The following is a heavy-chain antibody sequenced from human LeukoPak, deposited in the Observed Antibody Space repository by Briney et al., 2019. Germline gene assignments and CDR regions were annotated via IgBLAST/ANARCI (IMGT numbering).Heavy chain of an antibody. D-gene: IGHD2-15*01. J-gene: IGHJ4*02. CDR2: IKQDGSEK. CDR3: ARESVEYYFDY. V-gene: IGHV3-7*01. Sequence: GGSLRNSCAAARSTFSSYWMSWVRQAQGKGMEWVANIKQDGSEKYYVDSVKGRYTISKDNAKNSLYLQMNSLRAEDTAVYYCARESVEYYFDYWGQGTLVTVSS. CDR1: RSTFSSYW.